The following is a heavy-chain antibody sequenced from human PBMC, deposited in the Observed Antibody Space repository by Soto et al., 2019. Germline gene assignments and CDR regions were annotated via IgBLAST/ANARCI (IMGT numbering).Heavy chain of an antibody. CDR1: GGFYSIKT. CDR3: ARERRRDDSNTFDALDV. Sequence: QVQLVQSGAEVKKPGSSVKVSCKASGGFYSIKTISWVRQAPGQGLEWMGRIIPLVHIINNAQKFQGRGAMSADKSTRTAYMELSSLKSDDTAIYFCARERRRDDSNTFDALDVWGQGTMVTCSS. V-gene: IGHV1-69*04. J-gene: IGHJ3*01. CDR2: IIPLVHII. D-gene: IGHD3-22*01.